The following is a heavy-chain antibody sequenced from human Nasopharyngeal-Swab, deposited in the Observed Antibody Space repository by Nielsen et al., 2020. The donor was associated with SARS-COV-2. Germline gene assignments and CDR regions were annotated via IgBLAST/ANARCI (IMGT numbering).Heavy chain of an antibody. J-gene: IGHJ4*02. CDR2: ISYDGYNK. CDR3: AKNLEYSSGWYRGDYYFDY. V-gene: IGHV3-30*18. D-gene: IGHD6-19*01. Sequence: GMVRVRLDPARGEEGGAVISYDGYNKYYADSVKGRFTISRDNSENTLYLQMNSLRAEDTAVYYCAKNLEYSSGWYRGDYYFDYWGQGTLVTVSS.